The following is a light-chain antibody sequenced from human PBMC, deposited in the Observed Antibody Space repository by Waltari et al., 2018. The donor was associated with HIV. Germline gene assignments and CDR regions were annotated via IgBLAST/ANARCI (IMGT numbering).Light chain of an antibody. V-gene: IGLV2-8*01. J-gene: IGLJ2*01. CDR2: EVT. Sequence: QSALTQPPSASGSPGQSVTISCTGTSSDVGGYNYVSWYQQHPGNAPKLIIYEVTERPSGVPDRFYGSKSGNTASLTVSGLQAEDEADYYCSSYAGSNKLVFGGGTKLTVV. CDR1: SSDVGGYNY. CDR3: SSYAGSNKLV.